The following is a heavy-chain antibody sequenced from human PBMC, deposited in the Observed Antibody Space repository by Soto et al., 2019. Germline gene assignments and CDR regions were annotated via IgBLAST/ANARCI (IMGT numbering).Heavy chain of an antibody. CDR1: GGSFSGYY. CDR2: INHSGSN. V-gene: IGHV4-34*01. J-gene: IGHJ3*02. CDR3: ARGTNPAGTDAFDI. D-gene: IGHD2-15*01. Sequence: SETLSLTCAVYGGSFSGYYWSWIRQPPGKGLEWIGKINHSGSNKYYADSVKGRFTISRDNSKNTLYLQMNSLRAEDTAVYYCARGTNPAGTDAFDIWGQGTMVTV.